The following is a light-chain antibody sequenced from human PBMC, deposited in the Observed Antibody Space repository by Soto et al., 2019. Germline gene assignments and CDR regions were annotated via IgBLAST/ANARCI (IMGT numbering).Light chain of an antibody. CDR3: QTWGTGIPHVV. V-gene: IGLV4-69*01. J-gene: IGLJ2*01. CDR1: SGHSSYA. CDR2: LNSDGSH. Sequence: QPVLTQSPSASASLGASFKLTCTLSSGHSSYAIAWHQQQPEKGPRYLMKLNSDGSHSKGDGIPDRFSGSSSGAERYLTISSLQSEDEADYYCQTWGTGIPHVVFAGGTKVTVL.